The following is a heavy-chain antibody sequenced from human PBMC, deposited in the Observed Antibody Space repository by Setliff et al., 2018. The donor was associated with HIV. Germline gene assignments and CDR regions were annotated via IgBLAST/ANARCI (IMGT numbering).Heavy chain of an antibody. V-gene: IGHV1-3*03. Sequence: GASVKVSCKASGYIFTTYGITWVRQAPGQRLEWMGWINVGNANTKYSQEFQGRVTITRDTSASTACMELSSLRSEDMAVYYCARGGGIAAYDYWGHGTLVTVSS. CDR1: GYIFTTYG. D-gene: IGHD6-13*01. CDR2: INVGNANT. J-gene: IGHJ4*01. CDR3: ARGGGIAAYDY.